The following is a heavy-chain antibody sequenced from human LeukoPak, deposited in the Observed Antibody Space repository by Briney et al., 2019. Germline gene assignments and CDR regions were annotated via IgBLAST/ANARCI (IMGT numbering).Heavy chain of an antibody. J-gene: IGHJ4*02. CDR1: GFTFSSYG. Sequence: GGSLRLSCAASGFTFSSYGMHWVRQAPGKGLEWVAVIWYDGSNKYYADSVKGRFTISRDNSKNTLYLQMNSLRAEDTAVYYCARGRKLSPPEPLPDFDYWGQGTLVTVSS. CDR2: IWYDGSNK. CDR3: ARGRKLSPPEPLPDFDY. D-gene: IGHD3-16*02. V-gene: IGHV3-33*01.